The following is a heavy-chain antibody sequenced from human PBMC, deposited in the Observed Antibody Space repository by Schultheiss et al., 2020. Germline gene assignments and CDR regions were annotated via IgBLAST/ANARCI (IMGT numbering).Heavy chain of an antibody. CDR3: ARGGGANAFDI. J-gene: IGHJ3*02. D-gene: IGHD2-21*01. Sequence: SETLSLTCTVSGGSISSYYWSWIRQPPGKGLEWIGYIYYSGSTYYNPSLKSRVTISVDTSKNQFSLKLSSVTAADTAVYYCARGGGANAFDIWGQGTMVTVSS. V-gene: IGHV4-59*06. CDR1: GGSISSYY. CDR2: IYYSGST.